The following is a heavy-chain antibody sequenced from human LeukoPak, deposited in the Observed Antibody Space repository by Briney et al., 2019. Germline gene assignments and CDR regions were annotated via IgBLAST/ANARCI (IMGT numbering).Heavy chain of an antibody. CDR1: GGTFSSYA. Sequence: ASVKVSCKASGGTFSSYAISWVRQAPGQGLEWMGGIIPIFGIANYAQKFQGRVTITTDESTSTAYMELSSLRSEDTAVYYCARALGAYYYDSSGKDAFDIWGQGTMVTVSS. CDR2: IIPIFGIA. V-gene: IGHV1-69*05. J-gene: IGHJ3*02. D-gene: IGHD3-22*01. CDR3: ARALGAYYYDSSGKDAFDI.